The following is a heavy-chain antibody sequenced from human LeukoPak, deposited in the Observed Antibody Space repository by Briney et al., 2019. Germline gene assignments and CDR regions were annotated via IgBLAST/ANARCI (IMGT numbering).Heavy chain of an antibody. CDR3: ARSHYYSSGSYIY. J-gene: IGHJ4*02. CDR2: ISYVGSNI. CDR1: GFTLNSYA. D-gene: IGHD3-10*01. Sequence: PGGSLRLSCAASGFTLNSYAMHWVRQAPGKGLEWVAVISYVGSNIYYADSVKGRFTISRDNSKNTVYLQMNSLRVEDTAVYYCARSHYYSSGSYIYWGQGTLVTVSS. V-gene: IGHV3-30-3*01.